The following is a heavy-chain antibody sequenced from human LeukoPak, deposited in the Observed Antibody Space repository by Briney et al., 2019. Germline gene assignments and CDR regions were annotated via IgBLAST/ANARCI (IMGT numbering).Heavy chain of an antibody. Sequence: GGSLRLSCAASGFTFSNHWMHWVRQVPGKGLVWVSRIDGGGSSTSYADSVKGRFSISRDNAKTTLYLQMNSLRAEDTAVYYCARGARDGDYWGQGTLVTVSS. CDR3: ARGARDGDY. CDR2: IDGGGSST. V-gene: IGHV3-74*01. J-gene: IGHJ4*02. D-gene: IGHD5-24*01. CDR1: GFTFSNHW.